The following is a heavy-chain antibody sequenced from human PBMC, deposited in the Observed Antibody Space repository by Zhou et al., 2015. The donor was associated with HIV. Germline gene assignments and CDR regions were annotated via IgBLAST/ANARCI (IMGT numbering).Heavy chain of an antibody. CDR1: EFIFSSYA. Sequence: EVQLLESGGGLVQPGGSLRLSCAASEFIFSSYAMSWVRQAPGKGLEWVSTISGSGGSTYYADSVKGRFTISRDNSKNTLYLQMNSLRVEDTAIYYCAKSPPDSDFWSGYLNCFDPWGQGTLVTVSS. CDR3: AKSPPDSDFWSGYLNCFDP. V-gene: IGHV3-23*01. J-gene: IGHJ5*02. CDR2: ISGSGGST. D-gene: IGHD3-3*01.